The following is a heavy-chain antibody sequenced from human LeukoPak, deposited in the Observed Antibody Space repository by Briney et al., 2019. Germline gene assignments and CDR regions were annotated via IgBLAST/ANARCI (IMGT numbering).Heavy chain of an antibody. CDR3: TRELTYCGGDCYWYYYYYYYMDV. CDR2: IRSKAYGGTT. V-gene: IGHV3-49*03. D-gene: IGHD2-21*02. Sequence: HAGGSLRLSCTASGFTFGDYAMSWFRQAPGKGLEWVGLIRSKAYGGTTEYAASVKGRFTISRDDSKSIAYLQMNSLKTEDTAVYYCTRELTYCGGDCYWYYYYYYYMDVWGKGTTVTVSS. J-gene: IGHJ6*03. CDR1: GFTFGDYA.